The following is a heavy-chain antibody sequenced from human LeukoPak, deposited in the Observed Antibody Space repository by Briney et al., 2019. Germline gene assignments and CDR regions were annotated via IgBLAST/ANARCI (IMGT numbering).Heavy chain of an antibody. J-gene: IGHJ4*02. CDR1: GFTLRGSC. V-gene: IGHV3-74*01. CDR3: ARISYDSSGYFQL. Sequence: GGSLRLSCAASGFTLRGSCVHCVRQAPGKGLVWVSRITSDGTNTSYAGSVKGRFTISRDSAKNTLYLEMNSLGAEDTAVYYFARISYDSSGYFQLWGRGTVVSVSS. D-gene: IGHD3-22*01. CDR2: ITSDGTNT.